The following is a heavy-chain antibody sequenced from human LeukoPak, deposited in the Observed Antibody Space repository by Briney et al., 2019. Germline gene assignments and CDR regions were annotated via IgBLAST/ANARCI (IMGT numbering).Heavy chain of an antibody. CDR1: GCTVSSNY. CDR3: ARDRWIREGRSSKPTNYGMDV. Sequence: PGGSLRLSCAASGCTVSSNYMSWVRQAPGKGLEWVSVIYSGGSTYYADSVKGRFTNSRDNSKNTLYLQMNSLRAEDTAVYYCARDRWIREGRSSKPTNYGMDVWGQGTTVTVSS. V-gene: IGHV3-53*01. CDR2: IYSGGST. D-gene: IGHD5-18*01. J-gene: IGHJ6*02.